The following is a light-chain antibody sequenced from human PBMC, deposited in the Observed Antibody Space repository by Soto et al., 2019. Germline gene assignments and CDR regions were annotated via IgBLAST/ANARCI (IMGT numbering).Light chain of an antibody. CDR3: QHYNSYSPWT. CDR1: QSISLW. J-gene: IGKJ1*01. V-gene: IGKV1-5*01. Sequence: DIQMTQSPSTLSASVGDRVTITCRASQSISLWLAWYQQKPGKAPKLLIYDASSLESGVPSRFSGSGSGTEITLTHSNLQADDFATYYCQHYNSYSPWTFGQGTKV. CDR2: DAS.